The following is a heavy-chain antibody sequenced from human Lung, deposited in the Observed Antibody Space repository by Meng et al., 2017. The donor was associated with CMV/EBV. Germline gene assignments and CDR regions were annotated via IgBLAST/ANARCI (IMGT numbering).Heavy chain of an antibody. Sequence: SXXVSCKTSGATFSTYINWVRQAPGHGLEWMGEISHTYGTVNYAQKFQGRVTINTDEITSTAYMELTSLISEDTTVYYWAGAPAGTYFDYWGQETLVTVSS. CDR2: ISHTYGTV. CDR1: GATFSTY. V-gene: IGHV1-69*05. J-gene: IGHJ4*01. CDR3: AGAPAGTYFDY. D-gene: IGHD1-14*01.